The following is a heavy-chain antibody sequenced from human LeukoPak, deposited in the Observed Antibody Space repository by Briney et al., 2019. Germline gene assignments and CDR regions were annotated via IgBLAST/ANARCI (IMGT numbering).Heavy chain of an antibody. V-gene: IGHV3-33*06. D-gene: IGHD3-10*01. J-gene: IGHJ4*02. CDR1: GFTFSSYG. CDR3: AKPVTVSSPFDY. CDR2: IWYDGSNK. Sequence: GGSLRLSCAASGFTFSSYGMHWVRQAPGKGLEWVAVIWYDGSNKYYADSVKGRFTISRDNSKNTLYLQMNSLRAEDTAVYYCAKPVTVSSPFDYWGQGTLVSVSS.